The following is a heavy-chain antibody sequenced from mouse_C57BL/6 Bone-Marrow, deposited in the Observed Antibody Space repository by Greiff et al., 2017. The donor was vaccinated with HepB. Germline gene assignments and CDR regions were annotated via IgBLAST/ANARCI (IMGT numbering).Heavy chain of an antibody. V-gene: IGHV5-4*03. Sequence: EVKLMESGGGLVKPGGSLKLSCAASGFTFSSYAMSWVRQTPEKRLEWVATISDGGSYTYYPDNVKGRFTISRDNAKNNLYLQMSHLKSEDTAMYYCAGDTDYYGSSWYFDVWGTGTTVTVSS. CDR1: GFTFSSYA. J-gene: IGHJ1*03. CDR2: ISDGGSYT. CDR3: AGDTDYYGSSWYFDV. D-gene: IGHD1-1*01.